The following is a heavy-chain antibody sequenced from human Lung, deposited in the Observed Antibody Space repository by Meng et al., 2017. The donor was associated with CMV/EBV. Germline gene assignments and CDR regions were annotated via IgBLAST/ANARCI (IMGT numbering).Heavy chain of an antibody. V-gene: IGHV3-23*01. CDR1: GFTFSTYA. J-gene: IGHJ4*02. Sequence: GGSLRLXCAASGFTFSTYAMSWVRQSPGKGLEWVSTISDVGDGTYYADSVKGRFTISRDNSKNTLYLQMNSLRADDTAVYYCAKSSLVGPRLHFDYWGQGTXVTVSS. D-gene: IGHD6-6*01. CDR2: ISDVGDGT. CDR3: AKSSLVGPRLHFDY.